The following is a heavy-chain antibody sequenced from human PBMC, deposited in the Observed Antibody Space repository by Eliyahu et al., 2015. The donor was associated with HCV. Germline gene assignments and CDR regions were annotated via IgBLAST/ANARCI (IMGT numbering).Heavy chain of an antibody. CDR2: IFXNXEK. J-gene: IGHJ6*02. Sequence: QVTLKESGPVLVKPTETLTLTCTVSGFSLSNARMGVSWXRQPPGKALEWLAHIFXNXEKSYSPSLKSRLTISKDTSKSQVVLTMTNMDPVDTATYYCARMVSDYDFWSGCAPQGFCGMDVWGQGTTVTVSS. CDR3: ARMVSDYDFWSGCAPQGFCGMDV. CDR1: GFSLSNARMG. V-gene: IGHV2-26*01. D-gene: IGHD3-3*01.